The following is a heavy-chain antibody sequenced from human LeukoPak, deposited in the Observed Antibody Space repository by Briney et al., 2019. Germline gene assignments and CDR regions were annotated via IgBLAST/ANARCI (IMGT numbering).Heavy chain of an antibody. CDR2: ISGSGGST. CDR1: GFTFSSYD. J-gene: IGHJ1*01. CDR3: AKDPYSSSWYGRFQH. Sequence: GGSLRLSCAASGFTFSSYDMSWVRQAPGKGLEWGSAISGSGGSTYYADSVKGRFTISRDNSKNPLYLQMNSLRAEDTAVYYCAKDPYSSSWYGRFQHWGQGTLVTVSS. V-gene: IGHV3-23*01. D-gene: IGHD6-13*01.